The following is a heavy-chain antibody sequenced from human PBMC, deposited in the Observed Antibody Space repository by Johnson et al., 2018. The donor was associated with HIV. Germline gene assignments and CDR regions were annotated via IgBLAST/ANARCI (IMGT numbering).Heavy chain of an antibody. D-gene: IGHD3-10*01. V-gene: IGHV3-30-3*01. J-gene: IGHJ3*02. CDR2: ISYDGTNK. CDR1: GFTFSSYA. CDR3: ARDFSVRAFDI. Sequence: VESGGGVVQPGRSLRLSCAASGFTFSSYAMHWVRQAPGKGLEWVAVISYDGTNKYYADSVKGRFTISRDNSKNTLYLQMNSLRAEDTAVYYCARDFSVRAFDIWGQGTMVTVSS.